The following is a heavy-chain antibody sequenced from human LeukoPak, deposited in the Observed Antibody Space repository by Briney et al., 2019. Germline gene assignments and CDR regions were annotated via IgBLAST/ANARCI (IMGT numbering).Heavy chain of an antibody. D-gene: IGHD6-19*01. Sequence: GGSLRLSCAASGFTFDDYAMHWVRQAPGKGLEWVSGISWNSGSIGYADSVKGRFTISRDNAKNSLYLQMNSLRAEDTALCYCAKDFIPRIAVAGPPDYWGQGTLVTVSS. CDR2: ISWNSGSI. CDR3: AKDFIPRIAVAGPPDY. J-gene: IGHJ4*02. V-gene: IGHV3-9*01. CDR1: GFTFDDYA.